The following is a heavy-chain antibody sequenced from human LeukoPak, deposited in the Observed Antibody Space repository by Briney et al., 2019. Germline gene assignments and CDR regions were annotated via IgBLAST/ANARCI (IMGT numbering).Heavy chain of an antibody. J-gene: IGHJ4*02. Sequence: SGTLSLSCAVSGGAFSGYYWGWIRQPPGKGLWWVGEISHSGSTNYNPSPTSGVSTSVDTSNIQSSVKLSCVTATYTAVYYCARGSYSSSVKLRIRYRYGIDSWGQGTLVTVSS. CDR3: ARGSYSSSVKLRIRYRYGIDS. V-gene: IGHV4-34*01. CDR2: ISHSGST. D-gene: IGHD6-6*01. CDR1: GGAFSGYY.